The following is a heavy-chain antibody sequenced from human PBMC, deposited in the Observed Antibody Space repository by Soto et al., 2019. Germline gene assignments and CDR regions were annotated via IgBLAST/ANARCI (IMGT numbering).Heavy chain of an antibody. CDR1: GVSLTRGNW. Sequence: PSETMSLTSAVSGVSLTRGNWWTWVRPSPQRGLEYIGEIFHDGTANYYPSFERRVAMSVDTSRNQFSLKLTSVTAADTAVYFCARLVYDTRLNYMYFDFWGPGTLVTVSS. J-gene: IGHJ4*02. D-gene: IGHD3-10*01. V-gene: IGHV4-4*02. CDR3: ARLVYDTRLNYMYFDF. CDR2: IFHDGTA.